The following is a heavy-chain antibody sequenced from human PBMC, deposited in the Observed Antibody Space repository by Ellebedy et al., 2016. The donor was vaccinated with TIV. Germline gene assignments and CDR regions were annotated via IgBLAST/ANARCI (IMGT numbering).Heavy chain of an antibody. CDR2: IDPSDSYT. D-gene: IGHD3-10*01. CDR1: GYSFTSYW. J-gene: IGHJ4*02. Sequence: KVSXXGSGYSFTSYWISWVRQMPGKGLEWMGRIDPSDSYTNYSPSFQGHVTISADKSISTAYLQWSSLKASDTAMYYCAIQFGELYFDYWGQGTLVTVSS. V-gene: IGHV5-10-1*01. CDR3: AIQFGELYFDY.